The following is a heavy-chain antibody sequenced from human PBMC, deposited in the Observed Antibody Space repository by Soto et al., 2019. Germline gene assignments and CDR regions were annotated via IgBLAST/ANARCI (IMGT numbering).Heavy chain of an antibody. V-gene: IGHV4-31*03. CDR3: ARDCRGYGGTFDY. CDR2: IYYSGST. CDR1: GGSFSSGGYY. Sequence: QVQLQESGPGLVKPSQTLSLTCTVSGGSFSSGGYYWSWIRQHPGKGLEWIGYIYYSGSTYYNPSLKSRVTRSSDPXKSQFSLKLNSVTAADTAVYYCARDCRGYGGTFDYWGQGTLVTVSS. D-gene: IGHD5-12*01. J-gene: IGHJ4*02.